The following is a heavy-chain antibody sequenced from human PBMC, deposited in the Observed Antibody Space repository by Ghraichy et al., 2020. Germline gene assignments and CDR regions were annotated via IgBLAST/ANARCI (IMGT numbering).Heavy chain of an antibody. D-gene: IGHD4-11*01. CDR2: IWYDGSNE. CDR1: GFTFSSHV. V-gene: IGHV3-33*01. CDR3: ARGSKSISFYVMDV. J-gene: IGHJ6*01. Sequence: GGSLRLSCEASGFTFSSHVIHWVRQAPGKRLQWVAVIWYDGSNENYADSVKGRFTISRDNSKNTVYLQMNSLTDEDTAVYYCARGSKSISFYVMDVWGQGTTVTVSS.